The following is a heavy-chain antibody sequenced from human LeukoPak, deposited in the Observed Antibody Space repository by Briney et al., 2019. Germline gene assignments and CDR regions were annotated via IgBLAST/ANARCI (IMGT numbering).Heavy chain of an antibody. CDR3: TREGSDRSGYFLDF. V-gene: IGHV4-59*12. CDR2: IYPDGRI. D-gene: IGHD3-22*01. J-gene: IGHJ4*02. Sequence: NASETLSLTCSVSSGSMTDSCWSWFRQAPGKGFEWLGFIYPDGRIEYSPSLRSRVTFSVATSKLEATVRLSSVTASDTAVYYCTREGSDRSGYFLDFWGQGTLVTVSS. CDR1: SGSMTDSC.